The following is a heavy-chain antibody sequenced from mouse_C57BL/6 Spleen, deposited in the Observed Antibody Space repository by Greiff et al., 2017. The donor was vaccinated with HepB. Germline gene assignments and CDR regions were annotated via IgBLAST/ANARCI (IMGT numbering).Heavy chain of an antibody. J-gene: IGHJ3*01. D-gene: IGHD3-2*02. CDR2: IDPSDSYT. Sequence: VQLQQPGAELVMPGASVKLSCKASGYTFTSYWMHWVKQRPGQGLEWIGEIDPSDSYTNYNHKFKGKSTLTVDNSSSTAYMQLSSLTSEDSAVYYCASPDSSGPGFAYWGQGTLITVSA. CDR3: ASPDSSGPGFAY. V-gene: IGHV1-69*01. CDR1: GYTFTSYW.